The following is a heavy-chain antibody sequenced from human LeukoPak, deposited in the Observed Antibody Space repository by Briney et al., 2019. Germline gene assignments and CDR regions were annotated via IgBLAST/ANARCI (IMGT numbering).Heavy chain of an antibody. CDR1: GFTFSSYA. Sequence: PGGSLRLSCAASGFTFSSYAVTWVRQGPGKGLEWVSSISAGGGTTHYADAVKGRFTISRDNAKNSLYLQMNSLRAEDTAVYYCARDIYYDSSGYYGSVYWGQGTLVTVSS. V-gene: IGHV3-23*01. J-gene: IGHJ4*02. CDR2: ISAGGGTT. D-gene: IGHD3-22*01. CDR3: ARDIYYDSSGYYGSVY.